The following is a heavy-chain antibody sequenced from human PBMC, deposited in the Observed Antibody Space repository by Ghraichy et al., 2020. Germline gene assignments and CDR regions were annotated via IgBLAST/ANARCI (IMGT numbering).Heavy chain of an antibody. D-gene: IGHD3-16*01. V-gene: IGHV3-30*01. CDR1: GFTFSSYA. Sequence: GGSLRLSCAASGFTFSSYAMHWVRQAPGKGLEWVAVISYDGSNKYYADSVKGRFTISRDNSKNTLYLQMISLEAEDTAVYYCARGELTTPIFDYWGQGNLVTVSS. J-gene: IGHJ4*02. CDR2: ISYDGSNK. CDR3: ARGELTTPIFDY.